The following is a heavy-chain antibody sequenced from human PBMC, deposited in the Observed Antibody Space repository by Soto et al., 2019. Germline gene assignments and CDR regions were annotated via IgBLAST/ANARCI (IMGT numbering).Heavy chain of an antibody. Sequence: QVQLVQSGAEVKKPGSSVKVSCKASGGTFSSYAISWVRQAPGQGLEWMGGIIPIFGTANYAQKFQGRVTITADESTSTAYMELSSLRSEDTAVYYCASRRSGSYYHYYYYYGMDVWGQGTTVTVSS. D-gene: IGHD1-26*01. CDR3: ASRRSGSYYHYYYYYGMDV. CDR2: IIPIFGTA. CDR1: GGTFSSYA. V-gene: IGHV1-69*01. J-gene: IGHJ6*02.